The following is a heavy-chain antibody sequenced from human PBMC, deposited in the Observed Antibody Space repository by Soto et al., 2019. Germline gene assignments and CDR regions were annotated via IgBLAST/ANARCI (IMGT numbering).Heavy chain of an antibody. D-gene: IGHD1-26*01. J-gene: IGHJ6*02. V-gene: IGHV1-69*12. CDR1: GGTFSSYA. Sequence: QVQLVQSGAEVKKPGSSVKVSCKASGGTFSSYAISWVRQAPGQGLEWMGGFIPIFGTADYVQKFQGRVTITAHESTSTACMELSSLSSEDTAVYYCASHSGSTTDSRYYYGMDVWGHVTTVTFSS. CDR3: ASHSGSTTDSRYYYGMDV. CDR2: FIPIFGTA.